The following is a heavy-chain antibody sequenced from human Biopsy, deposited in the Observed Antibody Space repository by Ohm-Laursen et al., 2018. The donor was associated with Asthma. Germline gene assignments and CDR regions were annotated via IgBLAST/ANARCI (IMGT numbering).Heavy chain of an antibody. CDR1: GFTMGING. CDR3: AKGEDPRRIAAAFDI. V-gene: IGHV3-30*18. CDR2: LSFDGRST. J-gene: IGHJ3*02. D-gene: IGHD3-16*02. Sequence: SLRLSCSASGFTMGINGINWVRQAPGKGLEWMAFLSFDGRSTYYADFLKGRLSITRDNSRKTLFLHINSLSAEDTAVYYCAKGEDPRRIAAAFDIWGQGTMVTVSS.